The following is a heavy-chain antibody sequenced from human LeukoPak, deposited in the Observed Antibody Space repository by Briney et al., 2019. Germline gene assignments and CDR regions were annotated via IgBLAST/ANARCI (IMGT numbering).Heavy chain of an antibody. V-gene: IGHV4-59*01. J-gene: IGHJ4*02. CDR3: ARAIVGASAGTYYFDY. Sequence: SETLSLTCTVSGGSISSYYWSWIRQPPGKGLEWIGYIYYSGSTNYHPSLKSRVTISVDTSKNQFSLKLSSVTAADTAVYYCARAIVGASAGTYYFDYWGQGTLVTVSS. D-gene: IGHD1-26*01. CDR2: IYYSGST. CDR1: GGSISSYY.